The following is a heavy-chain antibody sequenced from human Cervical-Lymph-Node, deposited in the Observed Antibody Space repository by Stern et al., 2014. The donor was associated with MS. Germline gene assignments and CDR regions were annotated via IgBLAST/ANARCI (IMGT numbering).Heavy chain of an antibody. V-gene: IGHV3-23*04. D-gene: IGHD3-10*01. CDR2: ISDSGHTT. CDR3: AKDRILLHGSRDV. CDR1: GITFSYYA. Sequence: EVHLVESGGGLVQPGGSLRLSCVASGITFSYYAMGWVRQAPGKGLEWVSLISDSGHTTYYADSVQGRFTISRDNSKNTLYLQMNSLRADDTAVYYCAKDRILLHGSRDVWGQGTTVTVSS. J-gene: IGHJ6*02.